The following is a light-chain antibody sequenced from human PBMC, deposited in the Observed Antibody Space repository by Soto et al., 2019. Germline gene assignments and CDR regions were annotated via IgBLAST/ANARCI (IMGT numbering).Light chain of an antibody. CDR2: GAS. J-gene: IGKJ5*01. Sequence: EIRMTQSPATLSVSPGESATLSCRASQSVSSHVAWYQQRPGQAPRLLIYGASTRATDTPVRFRGSGSGTEFTLTISSLQSEDLGVYYCQQYNNWPPSIIFGQGTRLEIK. V-gene: IGKV3-15*01. CDR3: QQYNNWPPSII. CDR1: QSVSSH.